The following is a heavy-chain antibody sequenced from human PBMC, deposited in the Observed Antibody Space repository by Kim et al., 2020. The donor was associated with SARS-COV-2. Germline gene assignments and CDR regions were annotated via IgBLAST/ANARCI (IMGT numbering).Heavy chain of an antibody. J-gene: IGHJ4*02. V-gene: IGHV4-59*01. D-gene: IGHD6-19*01. CDR3: AVEAVADQFDY. Sequence: TNYNPSLKSRVTISVDTSKIQFSLKLSSVTAADTAVYYCAVEAVADQFDYWGQGTLVTVSS. CDR2: T.